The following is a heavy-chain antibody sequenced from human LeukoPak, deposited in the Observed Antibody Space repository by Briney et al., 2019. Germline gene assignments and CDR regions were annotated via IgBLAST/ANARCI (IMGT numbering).Heavy chain of an antibody. J-gene: IGHJ6*02. CDR2: ISYDGNDY. CDR1: GFTFSAYA. D-gene: IGHD3-3*01. V-gene: IGHV3-30*04. Sequence: GGSLRLSCAASGFTFSAYAMHWVRQAPGKGLEWVAIISYDGNDYNYADSVEGRFTISRDNSKNTLYLQMNTLRPKDTAIYYCAHPRGPLWSGYKYERYYFNAMDVWGQGTTVTVSS. CDR3: AHPRGPLWSGYKYERYYFNAMDV.